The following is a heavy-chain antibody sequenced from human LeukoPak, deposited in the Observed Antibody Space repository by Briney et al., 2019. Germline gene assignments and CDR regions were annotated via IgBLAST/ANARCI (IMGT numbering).Heavy chain of an antibody. CDR1: GYTFTSYG. CDR3: ARDRRDIVLMVYEYYSDY. CDR2: ISAYNGNT. Sequence: ASVKVSCKASGYTFTSYGISWVRQAPGQGLEWMGWISAYNGNTNYAQKLQGRVTMTTDTSTSTAYMELRSLRSDDTAVYYCARDRRDIVLMVYEYYSDYWGQGTLVTVSS. D-gene: IGHD2-8*01. V-gene: IGHV1-18*01. J-gene: IGHJ4*02.